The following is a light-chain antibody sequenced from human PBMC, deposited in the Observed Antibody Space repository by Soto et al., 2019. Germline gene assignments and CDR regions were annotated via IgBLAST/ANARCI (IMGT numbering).Light chain of an antibody. CDR1: QGISSY. CDR2: AAS. Sequence: DIQLTQSPSFLSASVGDRVTITCRASQGISSYLAWYQQKPGKAPKLLIYAASTLQSGVPSRFSGSGSGTEFTLTNSSLQPENFATYYCQKLNSYPITFGQGTRLEIK. V-gene: IGKV1-9*01. J-gene: IGKJ5*01. CDR3: QKLNSYPIT.